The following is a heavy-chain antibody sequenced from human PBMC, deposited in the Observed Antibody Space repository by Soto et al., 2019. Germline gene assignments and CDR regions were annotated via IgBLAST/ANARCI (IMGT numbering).Heavy chain of an antibody. D-gene: IGHD3-10*01. CDR2: IYYSGST. CDR3: ARSQGSGYYYYYGMDV. CDR1: GGSISSYY. J-gene: IGHJ6*02. Sequence: PSETLSLTCTVSGGSISSYYWSWIRQSPGKGLEWIECIYYSGSTNYNPSLKSRVTISVDTSKNQFSLKLSSVTAADTAVYYCARSQGSGYYYYYGMDVWGQGTTVTV. V-gene: IGHV4-59*01.